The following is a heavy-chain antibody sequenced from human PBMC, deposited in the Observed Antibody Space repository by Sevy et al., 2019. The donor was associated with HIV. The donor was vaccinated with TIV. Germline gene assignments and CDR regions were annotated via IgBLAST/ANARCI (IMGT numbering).Heavy chain of an antibody. Sequence: ASVKVSCRASGETYSSYAISWVRQAPGQGLEWMGGIIPLFGTTNYAQNFQGRVTITADESTSTAYMELSSLSSEDTAVYYCARYYDTSGYPWFDPWGHGTLVTVSS. CDR2: IIPLFGTT. J-gene: IGHJ5*02. CDR1: GETYSSYA. D-gene: IGHD3-22*01. V-gene: IGHV1-69*13. CDR3: ARYYDTSGYPWFDP.